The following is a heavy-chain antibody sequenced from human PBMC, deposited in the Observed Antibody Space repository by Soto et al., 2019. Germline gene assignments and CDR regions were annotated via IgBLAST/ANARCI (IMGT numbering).Heavy chain of an antibody. J-gene: IGHJ6*01. CDR1: GFTFSSYG. D-gene: IGHD4-17*01. CDR2: ISYDGSNK. Sequence: QVQLVESGGGVVQPGRSLRLSCAASGFTFSSYGLHWVRQAPGKGLEWVAVISYDGSNKYYADSVKGRFTISRDTSKNTLYLQMNSLTVEDTALYYCAKATVTTLLGYGMDVW. V-gene: IGHV3-30*18. CDR3: AKATVTTLLGYGMDV.